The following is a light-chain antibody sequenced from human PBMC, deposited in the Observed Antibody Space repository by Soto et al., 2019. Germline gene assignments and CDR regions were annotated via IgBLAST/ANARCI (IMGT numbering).Light chain of an antibody. CDR2: DVS. CDR3: SSYTTSNTRQIV. CDR1: SSDVGGYNY. J-gene: IGLJ1*01. Sequence: QSVLTQPASVSGSPGQSITISCTGTSSDVGGYNYVSWYQHHPGKAPKLIIYDVSNRTSGVSIRFSGSKSDNTASVTISGLQPEDEADYHCSSYTTSNTRQIVFGTGTKVTVL. V-gene: IGLV2-14*03.